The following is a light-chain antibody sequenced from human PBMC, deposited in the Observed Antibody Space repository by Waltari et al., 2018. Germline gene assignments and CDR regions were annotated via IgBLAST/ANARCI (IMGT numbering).Light chain of an antibody. J-gene: IGKJ1*01. CDR2: KAS. V-gene: IGKV1-5*03. CDR3: QHFYGNPWT. CDR1: QSINNW. Sequence: DIQMTQSPSTLSASVGDRVTITCRASQSINNWLAWFQLKPGKAPKLLIYKASNLERGVPSRFSGSASGTEFTLTISSLQPDDFASYYCQHFYGNPWTFGQGTKVEI.